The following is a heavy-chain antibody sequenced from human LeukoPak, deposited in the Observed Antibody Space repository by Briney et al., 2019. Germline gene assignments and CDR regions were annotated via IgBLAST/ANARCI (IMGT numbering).Heavy chain of an antibody. CDR2: ISSSSSTI. Sequence: GGSLRLSCAASGFTFSSYSMNWVRQAPGKGLEWVSYISSSSSTIYYADSVKGRFTISRDNAKNSLYLQMNSLRVEDTAVYYCARGLYCGSTTCFTPFGVNYWGQGTLVTVSS. CDR3: ARGLYCGSTTCFTPFGVNY. V-gene: IGHV3-48*01. CDR1: GFTFSSYS. D-gene: IGHD2-2*01. J-gene: IGHJ4*02.